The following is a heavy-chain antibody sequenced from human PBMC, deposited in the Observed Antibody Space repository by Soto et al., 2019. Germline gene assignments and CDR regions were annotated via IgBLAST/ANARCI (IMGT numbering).Heavy chain of an antibody. Sequence: QVQLQESGPGLVKPSGTLSLTCAVSSGSISSSHWWSWVRLSPGKGLEWIAEIHDSGSTNYNPSLESRSTRTLDNSKNWLSRKVTSATAADTAVYYCAQRKVSAPDDPHAPFDYGGPGASVTVSS. V-gene: IGHV4-4*02. J-gene: IGHJ4*02. CDR2: IHDSGST. D-gene: IGHD1-1*01. CDR1: SGSISSSHW. CDR3: AQRKVSAPDDPHAPFDY.